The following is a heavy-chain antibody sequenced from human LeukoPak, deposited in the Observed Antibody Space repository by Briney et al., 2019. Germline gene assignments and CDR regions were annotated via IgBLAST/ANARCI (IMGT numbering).Heavy chain of an antibody. Sequence: ASVKVSCKASGYTFTSYYMHWMRQAPGQGLEWMGIINPSGGSTSYAQKFQGRVTMTRDTSTSTVYMELSSLRSEDTAVYYCASLGHSRGFDYWGQGTLVTVSS. CDR3: ASLGHSRGFDY. V-gene: IGHV1-46*01. J-gene: IGHJ4*02. CDR1: GYTFTSYY. D-gene: IGHD3-16*01. CDR2: INPSGGST.